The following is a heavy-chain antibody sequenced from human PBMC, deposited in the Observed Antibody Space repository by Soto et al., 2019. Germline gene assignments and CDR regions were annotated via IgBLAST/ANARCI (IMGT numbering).Heavy chain of an antibody. D-gene: IGHD3-3*01. J-gene: IGHJ5*02. CDR2: IKSKTDGGTT. CDR1: GFTFSNAW. CDR3: TTDPEYYDFWSGYFTRVRFDP. V-gene: IGHV3-15*01. Sequence: GGSLRLSCAASGFTFSNAWMSWVRQAPGKGLEWVGRIKSKTDGGTTDYAAPVKGRFTISRDDSKNTLYLQMNSLKTEDTAVYYCTTDPEYYDFWSGYFTRVRFDPWGQGTLVTVSS.